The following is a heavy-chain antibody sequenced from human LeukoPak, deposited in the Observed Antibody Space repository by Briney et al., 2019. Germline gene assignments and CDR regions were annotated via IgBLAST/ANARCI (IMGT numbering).Heavy chain of an antibody. Sequence: SETLSLTCTVSGGSISSGSYYWSWIRQPAGKGLEWIGRIYTSGSTNYNPSLKSRVTISVDTSKNQFSLKLSSVTAADTAVYYWARDASDYYDSSGYSHFDYWGQGTLVTVSS. V-gene: IGHV4-61*02. CDR1: GGSISSGSYY. CDR3: ARDASDYYDSSGYSHFDY. CDR2: IYTSGST. D-gene: IGHD3-22*01. J-gene: IGHJ4*02.